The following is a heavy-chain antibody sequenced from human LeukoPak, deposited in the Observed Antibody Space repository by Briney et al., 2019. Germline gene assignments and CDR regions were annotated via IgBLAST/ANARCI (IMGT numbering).Heavy chain of an antibody. CDR3: AKDVIYYYDSSGYPDY. V-gene: IGHV3-23*01. Sequence: GGSLRLSCAASGFTFSSYAMSWVRQAPGKGLEWVSAISGSGGSTYYADSVKGRFAISRDNSKNTLYLQMNSLRAGDTAVYYCAKDVIYYYDSSGYPDYWGQGTLVTVSS. CDR1: GFTFSSYA. J-gene: IGHJ4*02. D-gene: IGHD3-22*01. CDR2: ISGSGGST.